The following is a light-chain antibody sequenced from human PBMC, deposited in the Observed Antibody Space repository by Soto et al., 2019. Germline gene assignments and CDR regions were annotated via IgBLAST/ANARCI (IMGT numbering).Light chain of an antibody. CDR3: QLYISIPPT. CDR2: DAS. J-gene: IGKJ5*01. Sequence: DIQMTQSPSSLSASVGDRVIITCQASHDIKKYLNWYQEKPGKAPKLLIYDASKLQTGVPSRFSGSGSGTQFTFIISSLQPEDIATHFCQLYISIPPTCGQGTRLDI. V-gene: IGKV1-33*01. CDR1: HDIKKY.